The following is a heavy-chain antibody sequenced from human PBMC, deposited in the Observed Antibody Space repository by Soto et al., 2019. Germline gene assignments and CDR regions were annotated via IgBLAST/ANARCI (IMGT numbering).Heavy chain of an antibody. J-gene: IGHJ6*03. CDR3: AKTSLNSEKNYFHFMAV. CDR2: IDTTGGST. Sequence: EVQLLESGGTLVQPGGSLRLSCVASGFTFGNYAMSWVRQAPGMGLECVSVIDTTGGSTYYADSVKGRFTISSDNSKDPLFLQINSLRADDPAGYHCAKTSLNSEKNYFHFMAVWGKGTTVTVSS. CDR1: GFTFGNYA. D-gene: IGHD3-10*01. V-gene: IGHV3-23*01.